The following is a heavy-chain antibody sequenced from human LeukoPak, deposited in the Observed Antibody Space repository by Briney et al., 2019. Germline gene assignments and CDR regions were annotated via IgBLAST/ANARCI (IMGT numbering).Heavy chain of an antibody. CDR1: GFTFSSHA. CDR2: LSGSGYNT. CDR3: AKASSESYYFDY. J-gene: IGHJ4*02. Sequence: GGSLRLSCAASGFTFSSHALSWVRQAPGKGLEWVSSLSGSGYNTYYADSVKGRFTISRDNSKNTLSLQMNSLRAEDTAVYYCAKASSESYYFDYWGQGTLVTVSS. V-gene: IGHV3-23*01. D-gene: IGHD1-26*01.